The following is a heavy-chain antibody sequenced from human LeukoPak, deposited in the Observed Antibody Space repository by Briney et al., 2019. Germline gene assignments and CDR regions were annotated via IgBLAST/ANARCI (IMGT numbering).Heavy chain of an antibody. J-gene: IGHJ4*02. CDR3: ARDPIVGDTGGGDY. Sequence: HPGGSLRLSCAASGFTFSSYWMTWVRQAPGKGLEWVSNINGDGSIVNYVDSVRGRFTIFRDNAKDSLYLQMNSLRVEDTAVYYCARDPIVGDTGGGDYWGQGTLVTVSS. CDR2: INGDGSIV. V-gene: IGHV3-7*01. D-gene: IGHD1-26*01. CDR1: GFTFSSYW.